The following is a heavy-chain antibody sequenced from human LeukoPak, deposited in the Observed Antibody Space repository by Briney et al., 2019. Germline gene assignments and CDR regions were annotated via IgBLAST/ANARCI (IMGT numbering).Heavy chain of an antibody. D-gene: IGHD1-26*01. Sequence: GGTLRLSCAASGFTFSGFAMSWVRWTPGKGLEWVSGISGSGDNTLYADSVKGRFTISRDNSKNTLYLETNSLRAEDTAIYYCAKMKGHPLPKYYMDVWGQGTTVTVSS. CDR1: GFTFSGFA. J-gene: IGHJ6*01. V-gene: IGHV3-23*01. CDR2: ISGSGDNT. CDR3: AKMKGHPLPKYYMDV.